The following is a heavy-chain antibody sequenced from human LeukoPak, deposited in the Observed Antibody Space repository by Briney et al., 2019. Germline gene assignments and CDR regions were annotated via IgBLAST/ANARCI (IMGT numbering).Heavy chain of an antibody. CDR1: GGSISSYY. D-gene: IGHD6-13*01. CDR2: IYTSGST. Sequence: SETLSLTCTVSGGSISSYYWSWIRQPAGKGLEWIGRIYTSGSTNYNPSLKSRVTMSVDTSKNQFSLKLSSVTAADTAVYYCARGNERSSSWYPYYYYYMDVWGKGTTVTISS. CDR3: ARGNERSSSWYPYYYYYMDV. J-gene: IGHJ6*03. V-gene: IGHV4-4*07.